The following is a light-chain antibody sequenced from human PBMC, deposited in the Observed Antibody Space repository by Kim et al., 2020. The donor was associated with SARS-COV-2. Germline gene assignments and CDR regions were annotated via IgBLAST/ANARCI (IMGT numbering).Light chain of an antibody. V-gene: IGLV3-21*02. CDR3: QVWDSSSDPFV. J-gene: IGLJ1*01. CDR1: DTGSKS. CDR2: NDY. Sequence: PDQPATIPGGPGDTGSKSVHWYQQKPGQAPALVIYNDYARPSGIPERFSGSNSGTTATLTISRVEAGDEADYYCQVWDSSSDPFVFGTGTKVTVL.